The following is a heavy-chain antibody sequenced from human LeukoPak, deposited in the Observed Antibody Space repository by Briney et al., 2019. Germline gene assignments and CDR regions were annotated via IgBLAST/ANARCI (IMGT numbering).Heavy chain of an antibody. J-gene: IGHJ6*02. D-gene: IGHD6-19*01. V-gene: IGHV3-23*01. Sequence: GGSLRLPCAASGFTFSSYAMSWVRQAPGKGLEWVSAISGSGGSTYYADSVKGRFTISRDNSKNTLYLQMNSLRAEDTAVYYCAKGIAVAGPYYYYGMDVWGQGTTVTVSS. CDR1: GFTFSSYA. CDR3: AKGIAVAGPYYYYGMDV. CDR2: ISGSGGST.